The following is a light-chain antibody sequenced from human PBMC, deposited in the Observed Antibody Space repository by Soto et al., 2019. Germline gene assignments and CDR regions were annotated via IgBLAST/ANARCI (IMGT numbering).Light chain of an antibody. CDR1: QTISTY. V-gene: IGKV1-39*01. CDR3: QQSLGIPYT. CDR2: AAS. J-gene: IGKJ2*01. Sequence: DIQMTQSPSALSASVGDRVTITCRASQTISTYLNWYQQKPGTAPKLLIYAASTLQSGVPSRFSGSGSGTDFTLTISSLQPEDFATYYCQQSLGIPYTFGQGTRLEI.